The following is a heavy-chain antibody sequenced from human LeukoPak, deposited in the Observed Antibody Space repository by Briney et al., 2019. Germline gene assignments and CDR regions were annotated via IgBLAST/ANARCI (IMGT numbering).Heavy chain of an antibody. Sequence: SETMSLTCAVYGGSFSGYYWSWIRQPPGKGLEWTGEINHSGSTNYNPSLKSRVTISVDTSKNQFSLKLSSVTAADTAVYYCARRLHYYDSSGYRNPSDYWGQGTLVTVSS. CDR1: GGSFSGYY. CDR3: ARRLHYYDSSGYRNPSDY. CDR2: INHSGST. D-gene: IGHD3-22*01. V-gene: IGHV4-34*01. J-gene: IGHJ4*02.